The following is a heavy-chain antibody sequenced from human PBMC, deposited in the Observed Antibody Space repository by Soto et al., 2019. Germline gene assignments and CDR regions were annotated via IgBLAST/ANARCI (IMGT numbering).Heavy chain of an antibody. Sequence: GGSLRLSCAASGFTVSSNWMHWVHQAPGKGLVWVSRISSDGSTTNYADSVKGRFTISRDNAKSTLYLQMNSLRAEDTAVYYCARGYNNYGAVLLFWGQGALVTVSS. V-gene: IGHV3-74*01. D-gene: IGHD4-4*01. CDR2: ISSDGSTT. CDR1: GFTVSSNW. CDR3: ARGYNNYGAVLLF. J-gene: IGHJ4*02.